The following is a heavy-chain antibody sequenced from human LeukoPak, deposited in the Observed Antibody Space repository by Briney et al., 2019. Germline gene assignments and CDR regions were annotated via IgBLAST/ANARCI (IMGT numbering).Heavy chain of an antibody. Sequence: ASVKVSCKVSGDSLSEFAVHWVRQAPGKGLGWMGGYDLEGGKTVYEQKFQGRVTMTEGMHTAYMDLSSLKSEDTAVYYCALATRFDASDISGPGTLVTVSS. CDR3: ALATRFDASDI. CDR1: GDSLSEFA. V-gene: IGHV1-24*01. J-gene: IGHJ3*02. CDR2: YDLEGGKT.